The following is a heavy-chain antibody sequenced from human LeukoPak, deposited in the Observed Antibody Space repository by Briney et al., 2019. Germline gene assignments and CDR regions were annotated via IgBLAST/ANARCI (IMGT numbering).Heavy chain of an antibody. CDR3: ARVGWELLDGFDY. Sequence: ASVKVSCKAPGYTFTGYYMHWVRQAPGQGLEWMGWINPNSGGTNYAQKFQGRVTMTRDTSISTAYMELRSLRSDDTAVYYCARVGWELLDGFDYWGQGTLVTVSS. D-gene: IGHD1-26*01. J-gene: IGHJ4*02. CDR1: GYTFTGYY. V-gene: IGHV1-2*02. CDR2: INPNSGGT.